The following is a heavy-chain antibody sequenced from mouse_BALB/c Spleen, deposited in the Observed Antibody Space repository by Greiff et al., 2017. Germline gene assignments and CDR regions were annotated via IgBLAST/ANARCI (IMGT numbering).Heavy chain of an antibody. V-gene: IGHV7-3*02. J-gene: IGHJ4*01. CDR3: ARDIGYAMDY. CDR2: IRNKANGYTT. Sequence: EVKLVESGGGLVQPGGSLRLSCATSGFTFTDYYMSWVRQPPGKALEWLGFIRNKANGYTTEYSASVKGRFTISRDNSQSILYLQMNTLRAEDSATYYCARDIGYAMDYWGQGTSVTVSS. CDR1: GFTFTDYY.